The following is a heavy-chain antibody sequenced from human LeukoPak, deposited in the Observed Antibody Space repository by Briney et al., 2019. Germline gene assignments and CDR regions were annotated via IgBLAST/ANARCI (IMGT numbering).Heavy chain of an antibody. CDR1: GGSISTYY. J-gene: IGHJ6*03. CDR2: IYASGST. V-gene: IGHV4-4*07. D-gene: IGHD6-19*01. CDR3: ARELISAPYYYYYMDV. Sequence: PSETLSLTCTVSGGSISTYYWNWIRQTAGRGLELVGRIYASGSTNYNPSLKSRVTISVDTSKNQFSLKLSSVTAADTAVYYCARELISAPYYYYYMDVWGKGTTVTVSS.